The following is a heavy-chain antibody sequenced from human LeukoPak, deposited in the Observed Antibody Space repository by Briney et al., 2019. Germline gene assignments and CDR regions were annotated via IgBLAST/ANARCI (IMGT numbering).Heavy chain of an antibody. CDR1: GFTLTNYW. CDR3: AGARHGDFRWDY. V-gene: IGHV5-51*01. Sequence: GESLKISCQDSGFTLTNYWIGWARQMPGKGLEWMGIIHSTDSHAKYSPSFQGQVTISVDKSISTAYLQWRGLKASDTAMYYCAGARHGDFRWDYWGQGTLVTVSS. J-gene: IGHJ4*02. D-gene: IGHD4-17*01. CDR2: IHSTDSHA.